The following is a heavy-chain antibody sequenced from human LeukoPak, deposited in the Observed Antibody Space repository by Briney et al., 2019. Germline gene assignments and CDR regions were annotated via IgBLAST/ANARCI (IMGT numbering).Heavy chain of an antibody. CDR1: GFTFSSAW. J-gene: IGHJ6*03. D-gene: IGHD6-19*01. Sequence: RPGGSLRLSCAASGFTFSSAWMSWVRQAPGKGLEWVGRIKSKTDGGTTDYAAPVKGRFTISRDDSKNTLYLQMNSLKTEDTAVYYCTTSDTKQWLDPLMDVWGKGTTVTVSS. CDR3: TTSDTKQWLDPLMDV. CDR2: IKSKTDGGTT. V-gene: IGHV3-15*01.